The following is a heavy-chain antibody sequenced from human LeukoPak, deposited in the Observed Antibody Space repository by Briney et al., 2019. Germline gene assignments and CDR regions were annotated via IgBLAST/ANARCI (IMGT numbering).Heavy chain of an antibody. CDR1: GGSISSYH. D-gene: IGHD4-11*01. CDR2: IDYSGSI. V-gene: IGHV4-59*08. Sequence: SETVSLTCTVSGGSISSYHWGWIRQTPGKGLEWLGSIDYSGSIYDNPSLRSRVTISLDTSKNQVYLKVNSVTAADTAVYYCVRSEIDDYSKYWGQGTLVIVSS. J-gene: IGHJ4*02. CDR3: VRSEIDDYSKY.